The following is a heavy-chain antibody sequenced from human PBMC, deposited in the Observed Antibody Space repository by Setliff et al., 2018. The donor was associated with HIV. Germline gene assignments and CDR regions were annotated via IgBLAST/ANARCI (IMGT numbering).Heavy chain of an antibody. V-gene: IGHV1-69*11. CDR2: IIPILDTT. D-gene: IGHD2-15*01. J-gene: IGHJ3*02. CDR1: GGTFNNYV. CDR3: ARRKYCSGGSCYSADGAFDI. Sequence: ASVKVSCKAAGGTFNNYVFSWVRKAPGRGLEWIGTIIPILDTTNYAQKFQDRVTITTDESTSTAYMELRSLTSEDTAVYYCARRKYCSGGSCYSADGAFDIWGQGTMVTVSS.